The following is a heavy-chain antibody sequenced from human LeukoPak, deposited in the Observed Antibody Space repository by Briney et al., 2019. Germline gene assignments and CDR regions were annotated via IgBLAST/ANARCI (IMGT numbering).Heavy chain of an antibody. D-gene: IGHD3-22*01. J-gene: IGHJ4*02. V-gene: IGHV1-2*06. CDR2: INPNSGGT. CDR1: GYTFTGYY. Sequence: ASVKVSCKASGYTFTGYYMHWVRQAPGQGLEWMGRINPNSGGTNYAQKFQGSVTMTRDTSISTAYMELSRLRSDDTAVYYCASTTVGATMIVSWGQGTLVTVSS. CDR3: ASTTVGATMIVS.